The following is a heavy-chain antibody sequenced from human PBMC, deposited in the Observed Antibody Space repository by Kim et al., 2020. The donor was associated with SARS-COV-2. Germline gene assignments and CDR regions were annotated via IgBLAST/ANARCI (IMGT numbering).Heavy chain of an antibody. J-gene: IGHJ4*02. V-gene: IGHV3-23*01. D-gene: IGHD6-19*01. Sequence: GGSLRLSCAASGFTFSSYAMSWVRQAPGKGLEWVSAISGSGGSTYYADSVKGRFTISRDNSKNTLYLQMNSLRAEDTAVYYCAKPMRTKRGGAVAGTFDYWGQGTLVTVSS. CDR1: GFTFSSYA. CDR3: AKPMRTKRGGAVAGTFDY. CDR2: ISGSGGST.